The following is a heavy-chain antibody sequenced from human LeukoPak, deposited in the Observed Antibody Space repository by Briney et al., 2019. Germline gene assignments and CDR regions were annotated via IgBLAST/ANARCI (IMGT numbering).Heavy chain of an antibody. J-gene: IGHJ3*02. CDR1: GGSISGSYYY. D-gene: IGHD3-10*01. Sequence: SETLSLTCTVSGGSISGSYYYWGWIRQPPGTGLEWIGTIYHSGRSTFYNPSLKSRVAMSVDTSKNHFSLNLTSVTAADTAIYYCARHRAKRLNDAFEIWGQGTVVSVSS. CDR2: IYHSGRST. CDR3: ARHRAKRLNDAFEI. V-gene: IGHV4-39*01.